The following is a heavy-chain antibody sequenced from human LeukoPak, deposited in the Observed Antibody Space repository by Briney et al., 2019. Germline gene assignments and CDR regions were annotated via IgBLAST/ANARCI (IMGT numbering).Heavy chain of an antibody. V-gene: IGHV3-30*12. J-gene: IGHJ4*02. CDR2: VYYDGRNK. D-gene: IGHD2-15*01. Sequence: GGSLRLSCAASGFTFSNYGMHWVRQAPGKGLEWVAFVYYDGRNKYYAASVKGRFTISRDNAKNSLYLQMNSLRAEDTAVYYCARDFLLGNCSGGSCYSGDLEVLDYWGQGTLVTVSS. CDR3: ARDFLLGNCSGGSCYSGDLEVLDY. CDR1: GFTFSNYG.